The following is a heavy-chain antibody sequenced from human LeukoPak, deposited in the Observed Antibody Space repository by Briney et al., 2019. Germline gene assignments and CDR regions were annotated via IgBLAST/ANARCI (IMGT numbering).Heavy chain of an antibody. CDR3: AKDHTGKQQLVDY. CDR2: ISYDGSNK. CDR1: GFTFSSYA. J-gene: IGHJ4*02. Sequence: GRSLRLSCAASGFTFSSYAMHWVRQAPGKGLEWVAVISYDGSNKYYADSVKGRFTISRDNSKNTLYLQMNSLRAEDTAVYYCAKDHTGKQQLVDYWGQGTLVTVSS. D-gene: IGHD6-13*01. V-gene: IGHV3-30-3*01.